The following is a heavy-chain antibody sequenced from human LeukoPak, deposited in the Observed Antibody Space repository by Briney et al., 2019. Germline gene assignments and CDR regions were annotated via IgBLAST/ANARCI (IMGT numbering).Heavy chain of an antibody. V-gene: IGHV4-59*11. CDR2: IYYSGGT. Sequence: SETLSLTCTVSGGSISGHYWTWIRQSPGKGLEYIGYIYYSGGTSYNPSLTSRVTSSVDTSMNQFSLELRSVAAADTAVYYCAGGRVDYFYYMDVWGRGTTVTVSS. CDR3: AGGRVDYFYYMDV. CDR1: GGSISGHY. J-gene: IGHJ6*03. D-gene: IGHD2-15*01.